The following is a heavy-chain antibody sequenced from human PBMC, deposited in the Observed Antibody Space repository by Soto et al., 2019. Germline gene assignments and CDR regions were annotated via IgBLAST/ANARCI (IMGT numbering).Heavy chain of an antibody. CDR2: IYYSGTT. Sequence: SETLSLTCTVSGASISSPSYYWGWIRLSPGKGLEWLGSIYYSGTTHYNPSLKSRVSLSVDTSKMQFSLNLASVTAADTAVYDCVRQPNRPMAGDYWGQGAQVTVSS. CDR1: GASISSPSYY. V-gene: IGHV4-39*01. CDR3: VRQPNRPMAGDY. J-gene: IGHJ4*02. D-gene: IGHD6-19*01.